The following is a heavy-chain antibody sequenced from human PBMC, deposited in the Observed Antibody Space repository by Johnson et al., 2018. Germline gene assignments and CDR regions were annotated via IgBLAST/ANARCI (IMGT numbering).Heavy chain of an antibody. CDR2: ISSSSTYI. D-gene: IGHD3-22*01. J-gene: IGHJ3*02. CDR3: AKSLHDSSGYYAFDI. Sequence: QLVESGGGLVKPGGSLRLSCEASGFTFSSYSMNWVRQAPGKGLEWVSSISSSSTYIYYTDSVKGRFAISRDNAQNSLYLQMNSLRAEDTAVYYCAKSLHDSSGYYAFDIWGQGTMVTVSS. CDR1: GFTFSSYS. V-gene: IGHV3-21*01.